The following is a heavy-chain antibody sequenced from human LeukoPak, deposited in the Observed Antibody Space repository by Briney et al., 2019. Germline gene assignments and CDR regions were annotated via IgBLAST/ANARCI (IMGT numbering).Heavy chain of an antibody. D-gene: IGHD3-16*01. V-gene: IGHV3-23*01. CDR1: GFTFSSYA. J-gene: IGHJ4*02. Sequence: GGSLRLSCAASGFTFSSYAMTWVRQAPGKGLEWLSSINGGGENTYYADSVKGRFTISRDNSKNTLFLQMNTLRAEDTAIYSCAKVSVCFGCYFDYWGQGALVTVSS. CDR3: AKVSVCFGCYFDY. CDR2: INGGGENT.